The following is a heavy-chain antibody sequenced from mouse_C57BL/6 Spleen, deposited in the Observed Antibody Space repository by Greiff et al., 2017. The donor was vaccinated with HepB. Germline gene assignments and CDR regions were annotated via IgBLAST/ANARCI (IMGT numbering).Heavy chain of an antibody. D-gene: IGHD2-4*01. Sequence: QVQLQQPGAELVKPGASVKLSCKASGYTFTSYWMHWVKQRPGRGLEWIGRIDPNSGGTKYNEKFKSKATLTVDKPSSTAYMQLRSLTSEDSAVYYCARAVTMITTDGIAYWGQGTLVTVAA. CDR1: GYTFTSYW. J-gene: IGHJ3*01. CDR2: IDPNSGGT. CDR3: ARAVTMITTDGIAY. V-gene: IGHV1-72*01.